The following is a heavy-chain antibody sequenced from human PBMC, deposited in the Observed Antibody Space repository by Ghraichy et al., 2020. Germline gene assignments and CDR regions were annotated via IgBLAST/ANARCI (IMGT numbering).Heavy chain of an antibody. V-gene: IGHV1-69*13. CDR3: ASSVIAVASGADY. CDR2: IIPIFGTA. D-gene: IGHD6-19*01. J-gene: IGHJ4*02. CDR1: GGTFSSYA. Sequence: SVKVSCKASGGTFSSYAISWVRQAPGQGLEWMGGIIPIFGTANYAQKFQGRVTITADESTSTAYMELSSLRSEDMAVYYCASSVIAVASGADYWGQGTLVTVSS.